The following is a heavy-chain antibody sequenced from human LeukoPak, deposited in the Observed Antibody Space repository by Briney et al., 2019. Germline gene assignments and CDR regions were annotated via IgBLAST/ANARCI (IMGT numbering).Heavy chain of an antibody. D-gene: IGHD1-26*01. CDR3: ARECGSYSCTDY. J-gene: IGHJ4*02. CDR1: GYSISSGDY. V-gene: IGHV4-38-2*02. CDR2: IYHSGRT. Sequence: SETLSLTCTVSGYSISSGDYWGWIRQPPGKGLEWIGSIYHSGRTYYNPSPKSRVTISVDTSKNQVSLILTSVTAADTAVYYCARECGSYSCTDYWGQGTLVTVSS.